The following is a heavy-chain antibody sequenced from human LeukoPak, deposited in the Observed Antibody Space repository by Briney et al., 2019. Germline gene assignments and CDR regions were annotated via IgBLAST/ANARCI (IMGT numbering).Heavy chain of an antibody. D-gene: IGHD3-10*02. J-gene: IGHJ4*02. CDR1: GYTFTSFG. V-gene: IGHV1-18*01. Sequence: ASVKVSCKASGYTFTSFGISWVRQAPGQGLQWMGWISGYNGNTNYAQKFQGRVTMTTDTSTSTAYMELRSLRSDDTAVYYCAKDSSSLVRGPLRDWGQGTLVTVSS. CDR2: ISGYNGNT. CDR3: AKDSSSLVRGPLRD.